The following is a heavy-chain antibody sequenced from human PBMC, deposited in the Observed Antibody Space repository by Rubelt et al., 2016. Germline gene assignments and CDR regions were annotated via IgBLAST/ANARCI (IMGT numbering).Heavy chain of an antibody. Sequence: GGSLRLSCAASGLTFSIYAMNWVRQAPGKGLEWVSVVSGSGGITYYADSVKGRCTISRDNSKNTLYLQMNSLRAEDTAVYNCAKKISPVPGTFTLDSWGQGTQVTVSS. CDR3: AKKISPVPGTFTLDS. CDR1: GLTFSIYA. J-gene: IGHJ4*02. D-gene: IGHD1-14*01. CDR2: VSGSGGIT. V-gene: IGHV3-23*01.